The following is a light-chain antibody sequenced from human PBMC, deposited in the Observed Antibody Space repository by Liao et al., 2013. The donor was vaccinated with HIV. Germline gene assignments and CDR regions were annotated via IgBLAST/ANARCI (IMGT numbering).Light chain of an antibody. CDR3: QVWDTGTGV. CDR1: NIGGKT. CDR2: YDD. Sequence: SYVLSQPPSVSVAPGKTARITCGGNNIGGKTVHWYQQKPGQAPVLVIYYDDARPSGIPERFSGSNSGNTATLSISRVEAGDEADYYCQVWDTGTGVFGTGTKV. J-gene: IGLJ1*01. V-gene: IGLV3-21*01.